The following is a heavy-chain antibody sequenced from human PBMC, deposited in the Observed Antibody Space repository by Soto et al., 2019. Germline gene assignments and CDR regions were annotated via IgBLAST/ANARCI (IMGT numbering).Heavy chain of an antibody. CDR3: ARNLPQIVLPTVSPFDP. J-gene: IGHJ5*02. CDR2: FSAYNGNT. V-gene: IGHV1-18*04. Sequence: ASVKVSCKASGYTFTSYGISWVRQAPGQGLEWMGWFSAYNGNTNYAQKLQGRVTMTTDTSTSTAYMELRSLRSDDTAVYYCARNLPQIVLPTVSPFDPWGQGTLVTVSS. D-gene: IGHD2-15*01. CDR1: GYTFTSYG.